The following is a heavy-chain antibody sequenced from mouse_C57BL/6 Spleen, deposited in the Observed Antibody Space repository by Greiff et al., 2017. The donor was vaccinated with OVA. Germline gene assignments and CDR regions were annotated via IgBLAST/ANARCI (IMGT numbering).Heavy chain of an antibody. J-gene: IGHJ1*03. CDR2: IYPGSGNT. Sequence: QVQLQQSGPELVKPGASVKISCTASGYSFTSYYIHWVKQRPGQGLEWIGWIYPGSGNTKYNEKFKGKATLTADTSSSTASLQISSLTSEDSAVYYCARGTTVVATDWYFDVWGTGTTVTVSS. V-gene: IGHV1-66*01. CDR1: GYSFTSYY. CDR3: ARGTTVVATDWYFDV. D-gene: IGHD1-1*01.